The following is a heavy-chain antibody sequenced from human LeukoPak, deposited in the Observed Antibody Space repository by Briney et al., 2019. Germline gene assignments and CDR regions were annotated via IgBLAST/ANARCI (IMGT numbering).Heavy chain of an antibody. CDR2: ISSSGNTI. J-gene: IGHJ6*02. V-gene: IGHV3-48*03. CDR1: GFTFSDYE. Sequence: GGSLRLSCAASGFTFSDYEMNWVRQAPGKGLEWVSYISSSGNTIFYADSVKGRFTISRDNAKNSLYLQMNSLRAEDTAVYYCVRISSSYSFEGMDVWGQGTTVTVSS. CDR3: VRISSSYSFEGMDV. D-gene: IGHD6-13*01.